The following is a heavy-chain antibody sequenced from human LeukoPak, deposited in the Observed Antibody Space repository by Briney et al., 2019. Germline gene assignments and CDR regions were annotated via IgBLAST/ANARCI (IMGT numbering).Heavy chain of an antibody. CDR1: GGSFSGYY. Sequence: MSSETLSLTCAVYGGSFSGYYWSWIRQPPGKGLEWIGEINHSGSTNYNPSLKSRVTIPVDTSKNQFSLKLSPVTAADTAVYYCARVPFWSGYYIDYWGQGTLVTVSS. CDR3: ARVPFWSGYYIDY. D-gene: IGHD3-3*01. CDR2: INHSGST. J-gene: IGHJ4*02. V-gene: IGHV4-34*01.